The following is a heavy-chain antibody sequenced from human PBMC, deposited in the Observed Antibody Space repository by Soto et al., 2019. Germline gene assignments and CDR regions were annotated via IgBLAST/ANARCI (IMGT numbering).Heavy chain of an antibody. CDR3: ARGFRVYCSGGSCESGYWFDP. Sequence: SETLSLTCTVSGGSISSGGYYWSWIRQHPGKGLEWIGYIYYSGSTYYNPSLKSRVTISVDTSKNQFSLKLSSVTAADTAVYYCARGFRVYCSGGSCESGYWFDPWGQGTLVTVSS. V-gene: IGHV4-31*03. J-gene: IGHJ5*02. CDR2: IYYSGST. CDR1: GGSISSGGYY. D-gene: IGHD2-15*01.